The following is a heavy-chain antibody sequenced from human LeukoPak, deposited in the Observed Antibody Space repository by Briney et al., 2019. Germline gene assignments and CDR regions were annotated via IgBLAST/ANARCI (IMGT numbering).Heavy chain of an antibody. V-gene: IGHV4-39*01. CDR1: GGSISSSSSY. CDR3: ARGRLVGPTTEFDY. D-gene: IGHD1-26*01. Sequence: SETLSLTCTVSGGSISSSSSYWGWIRQPPGKGLEWIGNIYYSGSTYYTPSLKSRVTMSVDTSKNQFSLKLSSVTAADTAVYHCARGRLVGPTTEFDYWGQGTLVTVSS. CDR2: IYYSGST. J-gene: IGHJ4*02.